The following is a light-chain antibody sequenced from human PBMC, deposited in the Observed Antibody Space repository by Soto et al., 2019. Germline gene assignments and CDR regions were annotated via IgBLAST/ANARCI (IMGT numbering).Light chain of an antibody. J-gene: IGKJ1*01. CDR3: QDYGSSRT. V-gene: IGKV3-20*01. CDR2: GAS. Sequence: EIVLTQSPGTLSLSPGERATLSCRASQSVSSIYLAWYQQKPGQAPRLLIYGASSRATGIPDRFSGSGSGTDFTLTITRLEPDDFAVYYCQDYGSSRTFGQGTKVDI. CDR1: QSVSSIY.